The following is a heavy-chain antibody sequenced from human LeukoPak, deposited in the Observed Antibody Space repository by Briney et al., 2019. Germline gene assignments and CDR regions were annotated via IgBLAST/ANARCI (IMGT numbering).Heavy chain of an antibody. V-gene: IGHV1-69*04. Sequence: EASVKVSCKASGGTFSSYAISWVRQAPGQGLEWMGRIIPILGIANYAQKFQGRVTITADKSTSTAYMELSSLRSEDTAVYYCARLEGGQWLALWYWGQGTLVTVSS. CDR3: ARLEGGQWLALWY. D-gene: IGHD6-19*01. CDR2: IIPILGIA. CDR1: GGTFSSYA. J-gene: IGHJ4*02.